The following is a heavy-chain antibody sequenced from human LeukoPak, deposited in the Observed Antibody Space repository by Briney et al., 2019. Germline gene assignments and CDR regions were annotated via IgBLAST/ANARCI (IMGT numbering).Heavy chain of an antibody. CDR2: IYYSGST. Sequence: SETLSLTCTVSGGSISSSSYYWGWIRQPPGKGLEWIGSIYYSGSTYYNPSLKSRVTISVDTSKNQFSLKLSSVTAADTAVYYCARQSYYYDSSGYGVDKAFDYWGQGTLVTVSS. CDR3: ARQSYYYDSSGYGVDKAFDY. CDR1: GGSISSSSYY. V-gene: IGHV4-39*01. J-gene: IGHJ4*02. D-gene: IGHD3-22*01.